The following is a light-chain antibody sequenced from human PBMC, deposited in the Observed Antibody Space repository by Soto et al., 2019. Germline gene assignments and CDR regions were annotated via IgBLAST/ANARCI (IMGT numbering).Light chain of an antibody. CDR2: GAS. V-gene: IGKV3-20*01. CDR3: QQYIRWPLT. J-gene: IGKJ4*01. Sequence: EIVLTQSPDTLSLSPGETATLSCGASQSGSSSHIAWYQQKPGQSPRPLIDGASSRASGIPDRFSGSGSGTEFTLTISSLQSEDFAVYYCQQYIRWPLTFGGGTKVDIK. CDR1: QSGSSSH.